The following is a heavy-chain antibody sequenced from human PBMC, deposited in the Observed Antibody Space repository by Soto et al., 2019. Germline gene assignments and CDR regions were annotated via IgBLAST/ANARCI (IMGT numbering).Heavy chain of an antibody. CDR3: ARDRGDYGRGSYYYAMDV. V-gene: IGHV3-30-3*01. CDR1: GFTFRNYA. CDR2: ISYDGINK. Sequence: GGSLRLSCAASGFTFRNYAVHWVRQAPGKGLEWVAVISYDGINKYYADSVKGRFTISRDNSKNTLYLQMNSLRVEDTAVYYCARDRGDYGRGSYYYAMDVWGQGTTVTVSS. J-gene: IGHJ6*02. D-gene: IGHD4-17*01.